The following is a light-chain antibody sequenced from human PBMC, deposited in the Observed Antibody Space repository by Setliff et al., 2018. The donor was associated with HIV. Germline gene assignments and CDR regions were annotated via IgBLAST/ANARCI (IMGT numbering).Light chain of an antibody. V-gene: IGLV2-14*01. Sequence: QSVLTQPASVSGSPGQSITIPCTGTSSDVAVSNSVSWYQQHPGRVPKLLLYEVSNRPSGVSNRFSGSKSANTASLTISGLQAEDEADYFCASYTSVNTYVFGPGTKVTVL. CDR2: EVS. CDR1: SSDVAVSNS. CDR3: ASYTSVNTYV. J-gene: IGLJ1*01.